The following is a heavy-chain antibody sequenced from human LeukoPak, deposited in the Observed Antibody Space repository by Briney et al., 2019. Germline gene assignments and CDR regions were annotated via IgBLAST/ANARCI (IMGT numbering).Heavy chain of an antibody. D-gene: IGHD4-17*01. V-gene: IGHV3-9*03. CDR2: ISWNSGSI. CDR3: AKGGGTTVTTLFDY. Sequence: GGSLRLSCAASGFTFDDYAVPWVRQAPGKGLEWVSGISWNSGSIGYADSVKGRFTISSDNAKNSLYLQMNSLRAEDMALYYCAKGGGTTVTTLFDYWGQGTPVTVSS. J-gene: IGHJ4*02. CDR1: GFTFDDYA.